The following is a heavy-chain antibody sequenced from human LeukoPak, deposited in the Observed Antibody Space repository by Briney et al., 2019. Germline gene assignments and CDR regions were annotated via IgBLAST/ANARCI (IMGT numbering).Heavy chain of an antibody. D-gene: IGHD3-22*01. V-gene: IGHV2-5*02. J-gene: IGHJ4*02. CDR1: GFSLSTSGVG. CDR3: AHSFWYYYDSSGIFDY. CDR2: IYWVDDK. Sequence: SGPTLVNPTQTLTLTCTFSGFSLSTSGVGVGWIRQPPGKALEWLALIYWVDDKRYSPSLKSRLTITQDTSKNQVVLTMTNMDPVDTATYYCAHSFWYYYDSSGIFDYWGQGTLVTVSS.